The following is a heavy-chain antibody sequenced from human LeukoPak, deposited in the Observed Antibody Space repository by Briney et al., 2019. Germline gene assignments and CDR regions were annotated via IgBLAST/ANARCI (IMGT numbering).Heavy chain of an antibody. V-gene: IGHV4-39*01. CDR1: GGSISCSSYY. Sequence: TSETLSLTCTVSGGSISCSSYYWGWIRQPPGKGLEWIGSIYYSGSTYYNPSLKSRVTISVDTSKNQFSLKLSSVTAADTAVYYCARHPYCSGGSCYDYWGQGTLVTVSS. CDR2: IYYSGST. J-gene: IGHJ4*02. D-gene: IGHD2-15*01. CDR3: ARHPYCSGGSCYDY.